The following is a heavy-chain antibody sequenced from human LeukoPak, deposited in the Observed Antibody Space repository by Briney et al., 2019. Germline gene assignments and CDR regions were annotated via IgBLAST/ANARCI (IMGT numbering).Heavy chain of an antibody. CDR3: ATSRIAAWSGDAFDI. CDR1: GGSISSYY. CDR2: IYYSGST. J-gene: IGHJ3*02. V-gene: IGHV4-59*01. Sequence: PSETLSLTCTVSGGSISSYYWSWIRQPPGKGLEWIGYIYYSGSTNYNPSLKSRVTISVDTSKNQFSLKLSSVTAADTAVYYCATSRIAAWSGDAFDIWGQGTMVTVSS. D-gene: IGHD6-13*01.